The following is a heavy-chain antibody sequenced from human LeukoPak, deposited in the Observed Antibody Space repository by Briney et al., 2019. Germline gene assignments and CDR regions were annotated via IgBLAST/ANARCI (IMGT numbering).Heavy chain of an antibody. CDR3: ARWSFDSGSYAFDI. Sequence: SETLSLTCTFSSGSISSYYWNWVRQPPGKGLEWFGFIYYSGTTNYNPSLKSRVTMSVDTSKNQFSLKLNSVTAADAAVYYCARWSFDSGSYAFDIWGQGTMVTVSS. D-gene: IGHD3-10*01. V-gene: IGHV4-59*08. J-gene: IGHJ3*02. CDR2: IYYSGTT. CDR1: SGSISSYY.